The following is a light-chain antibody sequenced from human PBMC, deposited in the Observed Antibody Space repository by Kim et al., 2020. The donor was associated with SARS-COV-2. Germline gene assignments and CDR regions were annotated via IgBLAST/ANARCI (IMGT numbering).Light chain of an antibody. Sequence: GDRVTITCRASQDLSHDLDWFQQKPGEAPKLLIYAASALHSEVPSRLSGSGSGTDFTLTISSLQPEDVATFYCQSYNSAPWTFGQGTKV. J-gene: IGKJ1*01. V-gene: IGKV1-27*01. CDR2: AAS. CDR1: QDLSHD. CDR3: QSYNSAPWT.